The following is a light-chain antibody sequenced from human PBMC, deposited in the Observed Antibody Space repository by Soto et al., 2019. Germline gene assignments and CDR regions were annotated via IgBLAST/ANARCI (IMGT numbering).Light chain of an antibody. CDR3: QKYYGGLST. V-gene: IGKV3-20*01. CDR1: QSVSNNY. Sequence: ILFTLYPGTLSLSPGERATLSCRASQSVSNNYLAWYHQKLGQAPSPLIYGASNRATGIPHSSSSRSSATVFTLISSIQPEDVAIYYCQKYYGGLSTFGQGT. J-gene: IGKJ5*01. CDR2: GAS.